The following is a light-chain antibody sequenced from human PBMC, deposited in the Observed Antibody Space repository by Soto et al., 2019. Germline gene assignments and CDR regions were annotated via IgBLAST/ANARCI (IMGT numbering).Light chain of an antibody. Sequence: QSVLTQPPSVSGPPGQRSTIFCTESNSNLGRGYPVHWYQHLPRTAPKLLIFGNTIRPSGVPDRFSGSRSGLAITGLQAEDEADYYCQSYDSSLSGYVFGTGTKLTVL. V-gene: IGLV1-40*01. CDR1: NSNLGRGYP. CDR2: GNT. J-gene: IGLJ1*01. CDR3: QSYDSSLSGYV.